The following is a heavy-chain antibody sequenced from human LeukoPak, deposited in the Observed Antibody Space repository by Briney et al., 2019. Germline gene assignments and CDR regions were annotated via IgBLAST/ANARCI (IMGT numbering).Heavy chain of an antibody. CDR2: INPTTGGT. D-gene: IGHD6-6*01. J-gene: IGHJ4*02. CDR1: GYTFTDYY. Sequence: AASVKVSCKASGYTFTDYYIHWARQAPGQGLEWMSWINPTTGGTNYAQKFQGRVTMTRDTSISTAYLELSRLTFHDTAVYYCAKPGSSRGIAGRRPTKYYFDYWGQGTLVTVSS. CDR3: AKPGSSRGIAGRRPTKYYFDY. V-gene: IGHV1-2*02.